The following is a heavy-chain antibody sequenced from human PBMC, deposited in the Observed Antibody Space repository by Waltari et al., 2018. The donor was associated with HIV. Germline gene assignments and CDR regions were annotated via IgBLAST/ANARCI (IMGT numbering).Heavy chain of an antibody. D-gene: IGHD3-3*01. CDR3: ARDRLEVLLDY. J-gene: IGHJ4*02. CDR2: INGYNGNT. Sequence: QVQLVQSGVEVKRPGASVNVSCKTSGYTFRNYAISWVRQAPGHGLEWMGWINGYNGNTHYTQRFEDRLTMSTETSTNTAYMELRSLTSDDTAVYYCARDRLEVLLDYWGQGTLVSVSS. V-gene: IGHV1-18*01. CDR1: GYTFRNYA.